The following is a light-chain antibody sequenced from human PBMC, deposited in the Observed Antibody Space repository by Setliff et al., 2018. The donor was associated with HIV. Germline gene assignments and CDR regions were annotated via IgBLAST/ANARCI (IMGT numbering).Light chain of an antibody. V-gene: IGLV2-14*01. Sequence: QSVLAQPASVSGSPGQSIAISCGGTSSDVGAYDYVSWFQQHPSKAHKLMIYEVKKRPSGVSNRFSGSKSGNTASLTISALQAEDEADYYCLSYTTIRTVVFGTGTKVTVL. J-gene: IGLJ1*01. CDR3: LSYTTIRTVV. CDR1: SSDVGAYDY. CDR2: EVK.